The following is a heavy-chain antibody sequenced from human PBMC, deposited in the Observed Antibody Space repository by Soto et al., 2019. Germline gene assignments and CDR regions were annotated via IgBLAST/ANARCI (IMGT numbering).Heavy chain of an antibody. CDR1: GFIFSNYA. CDR2: LSDGSST. J-gene: IGHJ5*02. Sequence: PGGSLRLSCGASGFIFSNYAMSWVRQAPGKGLEWVSGLSDGSSTSYADSVKGRFTISRDNAKNTLYLQMNSLRAEDTAVYYCARDAQGALDPWGQGTLVTVSS. V-gene: IGHV3-74*01. CDR3: ARDAQGALDP.